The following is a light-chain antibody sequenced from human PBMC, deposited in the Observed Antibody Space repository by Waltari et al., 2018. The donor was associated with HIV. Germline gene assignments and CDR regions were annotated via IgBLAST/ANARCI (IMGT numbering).Light chain of an antibody. J-gene: IGLJ3*02. CDR1: GSNIGSNS. Sequence: QSILTQPPSTSGTPGQRVTISCSGRGSNIGSNSVSWYQLLLGTAPKLLIYRNNQRPSGVPDRFSGSKSATSASLAIGGLRSEDEADYYCAAWDDSLSGPVFGGGTKLTVL. CDR2: RNN. V-gene: IGLV1-47*01. CDR3: AAWDDSLSGPV.